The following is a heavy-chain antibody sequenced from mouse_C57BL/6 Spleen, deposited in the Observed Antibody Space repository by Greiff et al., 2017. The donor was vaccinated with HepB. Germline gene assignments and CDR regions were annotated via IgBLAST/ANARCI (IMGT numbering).Heavy chain of an antibody. V-gene: IGHV5-17*01. Sequence: EVQGVESGGGLVKPGGSLKLSCAASGFTFSDYGMHWVRQAPEKGLEWVAYISSGSSTIYYADTVKGRFTISRDNAKNTLFLQMTSLRSEDTAMYYCAWSPYYGSSYRYAMDYWGQGTSVTVSS. D-gene: IGHD1-1*01. CDR2: ISSGSSTI. CDR1: GFTFSDYG. CDR3: AWSPYYGSSYRYAMDY. J-gene: IGHJ4*01.